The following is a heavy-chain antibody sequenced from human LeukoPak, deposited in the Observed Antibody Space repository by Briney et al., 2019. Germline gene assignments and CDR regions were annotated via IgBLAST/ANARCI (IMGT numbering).Heavy chain of an antibody. V-gene: IGHV4-4*02. CDR2: IYHSEST. Sequence: SETLSLTCAVSGGSISSSNWWSWVRQPPGKGLEWIGEIYHSESTNYNPSLKSRVTMSVDTSKDQFSLKLSSVTAADTAVYYCARHSSGYLFDYWGQGTLVTVSS. J-gene: IGHJ4*02. CDR1: GGSISSSNW. CDR3: ARHSSGYLFDY. D-gene: IGHD3-22*01.